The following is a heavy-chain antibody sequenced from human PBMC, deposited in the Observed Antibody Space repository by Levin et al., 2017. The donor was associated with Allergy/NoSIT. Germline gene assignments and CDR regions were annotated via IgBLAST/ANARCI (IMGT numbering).Heavy chain of an antibody. V-gene: IGHV3-74*01. CDR3: ARESQYYDTSGYFFAYWFDP. CDR1: GFTFSSYW. CDR2: INSDGSST. D-gene: IGHD3-22*01. Sequence: GGSLRLSCAASGFTFSSYWMHWVRQAPGKGLVWVSRINSDGSSTSYADSVKGRFTISRDNAKNTLYLQMNSLRAEDTAVYYCARESQYYDTSGYFFAYWFDPWGQGTLVTVSS. J-gene: IGHJ5*02.